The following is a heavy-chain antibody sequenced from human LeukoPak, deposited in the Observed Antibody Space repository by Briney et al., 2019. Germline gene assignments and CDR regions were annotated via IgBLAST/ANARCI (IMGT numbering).Heavy chain of an antibody. CDR1: GGSISSGSYY. CDR3: ARDRLQRGVYYFDY. CDR2: IYTSGST. Sequence: PSETLSLTCTVSGGSISSGSYYWSWIRQPAGKGLEWIGRIYTSGSTNYNPSLKSRVTISVDTSKNQFSLKLSSVTAADTAVYYCARDRLQRGVYYFDYWGQGTLVTVSS. V-gene: IGHV4-61*02. D-gene: IGHD5-12*01. J-gene: IGHJ4*02.